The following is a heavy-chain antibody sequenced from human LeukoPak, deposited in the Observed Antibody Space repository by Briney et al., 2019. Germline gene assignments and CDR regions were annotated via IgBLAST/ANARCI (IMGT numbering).Heavy chain of an antibody. V-gene: IGHV1-18*01. CDR3: ARGAVRLLLFGDSGRKSKTYFDY. CDR2: ISAYNGKT. Sequence: ASVKVSCKASGYTFSNYGITWMRQAPGQGLEWMGWISAYNGKTNYAQKLQGRVTMTTDTSTSTAYMELRSLRSDDTAVYYCARGAVRLLLFGDSGRKSKTYFDYWGQGTLGTVSS. J-gene: IGHJ4*02. CDR1: GYTFSNYG. D-gene: IGHD3-10*01.